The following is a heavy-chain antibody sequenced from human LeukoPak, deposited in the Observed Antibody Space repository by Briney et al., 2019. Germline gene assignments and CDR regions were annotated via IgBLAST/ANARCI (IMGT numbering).Heavy chain of an antibody. CDR2: IYHSGST. Sequence: SETLSLTCAASGGSISSGGYSWSWIRQPPGTGLEWIGYIYHSGSTYYNPSLKSRVTISVDRSKNQFSLKLSSVTAADTAVYYCARDENNAFDIWGQGTMVTVSS. V-gene: IGHV4-30-2*01. J-gene: IGHJ3*02. CDR1: GGSISSGGYS. CDR3: ARDENNAFDI.